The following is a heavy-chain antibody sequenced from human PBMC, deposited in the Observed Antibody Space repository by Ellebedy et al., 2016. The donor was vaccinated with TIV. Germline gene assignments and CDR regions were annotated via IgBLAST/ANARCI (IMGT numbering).Heavy chain of an antibody. Sequence: GESLKISCAASGFTFSSYAMHWVRQAPGKGLEWVAVISYDGSNKYYADSVKGRLTISRDNSKNTLYLQMNSLRAEDTAVYYCARRFMGSTDYWGQGTLVTVSS. D-gene: IGHD2-15*01. CDR2: ISYDGSNK. CDR1: GFTFSSYA. J-gene: IGHJ4*02. CDR3: ARRFMGSTDY. V-gene: IGHV3-30*04.